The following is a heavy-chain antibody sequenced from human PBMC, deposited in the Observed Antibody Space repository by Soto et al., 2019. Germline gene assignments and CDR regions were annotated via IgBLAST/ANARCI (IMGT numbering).Heavy chain of an antibody. D-gene: IGHD1-20*01. V-gene: IGHV3-33*01. CDR1: GFDFKTYG. J-gene: IGHJ4*02. CDR2: IGFDGTNI. Sequence: QGQLVESGGGVVQPGRSLRLSCVASGFDFKTYGMHWVRQAPGKGLEWVAVIGFDGTNIHYSDSVRGRFSISRDNSENTVSLQMNSLRGKDTALYYCVRTACVINNCSYRGVRWGQGTLVTV. CDR3: VRTACVINNCSYRGVR.